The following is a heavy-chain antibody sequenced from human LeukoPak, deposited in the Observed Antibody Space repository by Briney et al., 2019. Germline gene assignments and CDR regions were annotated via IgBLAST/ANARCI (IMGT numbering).Heavy chain of an antibody. D-gene: IGHD4-17*01. CDR3: ATSTLTGDYYFVDF. Sequence: PGGSLRLSCAASGFTFSSYWMHWVRQTPGKGLVWVSRINGDRSITRYADSVKGRFTISRDNAKNTLYLQMNSLRADDAAVYYCATSTLTGDYYFVDFWGQGTLVTVSS. CDR2: INGDRSIT. J-gene: IGHJ4*02. V-gene: IGHV3-74*01. CDR1: GFTFSSYW.